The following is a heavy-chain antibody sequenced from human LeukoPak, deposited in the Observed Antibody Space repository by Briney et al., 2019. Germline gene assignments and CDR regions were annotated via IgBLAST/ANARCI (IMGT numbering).Heavy chain of an antibody. CDR3: ARDSVATHYYYGMDV. V-gene: IGHV4-59*12. CDR2: IYYSGST. Sequence: PSETLSLTCTVSGGSISSYYWSWIRQPPGKGLEWIGYIYYSGSTNYNPSLKSRVTISVDTSKNQFSLKLSSVTAADTAVYYCARDSVATHYYYGMDVWGQGTTVTVSS. D-gene: IGHD5-12*01. CDR1: GGSISSYY. J-gene: IGHJ6*02.